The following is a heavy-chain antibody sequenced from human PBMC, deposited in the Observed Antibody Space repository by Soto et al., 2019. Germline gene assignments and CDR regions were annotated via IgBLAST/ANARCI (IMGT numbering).Heavy chain of an antibody. CDR3: AREDAARIERWFDA. CDR2: IYSSGST. D-gene: IGHD6-6*01. J-gene: IGHJ5*02. V-gene: IGHV4-31*11. CDR1: GGSIVSASYS. Sequence: SETLSLTCAVSGGSIVSASYSWNWIRQSPGRGLEWIGHIYSSGSTYYNPSLKSRVSISVDTSNNQFSLKLTSVTAADTAVYFCAREDAARIERWFDAWGQGILVTVSS.